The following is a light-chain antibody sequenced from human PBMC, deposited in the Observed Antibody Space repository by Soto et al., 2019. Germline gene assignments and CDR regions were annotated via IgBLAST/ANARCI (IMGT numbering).Light chain of an antibody. J-gene: IGKJ2*01. V-gene: IGKV3-15*01. Sequence: EIVMTQSPATLSVSPGERATLSCRASQSVSSNLAWYQHKPGQAPRLLIFGASTRATGIPARFSGSGSGTEFTLTISSLQSEDFAVYYCQQYNNWLPYTFGQGTKLEIK. CDR2: GAS. CDR1: QSVSSN. CDR3: QQYNNWLPYT.